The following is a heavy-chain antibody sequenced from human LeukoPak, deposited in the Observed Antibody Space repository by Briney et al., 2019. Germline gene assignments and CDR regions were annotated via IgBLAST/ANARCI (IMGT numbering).Heavy chain of an antibody. CDR1: GFTFSSNS. CDR2: ISGSGDST. J-gene: IGHJ4*02. CDR3: ARGDYDSSGTYYFDY. Sequence: GGSLRLSCAASGFTFSSNSMTWVRQTPGKGLEWVSGISGSGDSTYYADSVKGRFTISRDNSKNTLYLQMNSLRAEDTAVYYCARGDYDSSGTYYFDYWGQGTLVTVSS. V-gene: IGHV3-23*01. D-gene: IGHD3-22*01.